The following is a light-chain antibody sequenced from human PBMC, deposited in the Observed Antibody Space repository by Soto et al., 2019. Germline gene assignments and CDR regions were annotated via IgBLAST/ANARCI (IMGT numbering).Light chain of an antibody. CDR2: GAS. V-gene: IGKV1-39*01. CDR3: QQSYSLPRT. J-gene: IGKJ1*01. Sequence: DVQLTQSPSSLSASIGDTVTISCRSSQSITTAVNRYQQKAGRPPALLIYGASALQIGVPHRFSASGSGTDFTLTITCLQHEDCATYYCQQSYSLPRTFGQGTKVDI. CDR1: QSITTA.